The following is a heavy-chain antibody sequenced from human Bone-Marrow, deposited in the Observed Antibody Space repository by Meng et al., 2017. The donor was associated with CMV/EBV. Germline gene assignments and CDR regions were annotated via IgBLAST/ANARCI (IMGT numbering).Heavy chain of an antibody. CDR3: ARGLRRDGYNYWYFDL. J-gene: IGHJ2*01. CDR1: FTLVSYN. Sequence: FTLVSYNVDWVRPAPGKGLEWVSCVSSSSSYIYYADSVKDRFAISRDNAKNSLYLQMNSLRAEDTAVYYCARGLRRDGYNYWYFDLWGRGTLVTVSS. D-gene: IGHD5-24*01. CDR2: VSSSSSYI. V-gene: IGHV3-21*01.